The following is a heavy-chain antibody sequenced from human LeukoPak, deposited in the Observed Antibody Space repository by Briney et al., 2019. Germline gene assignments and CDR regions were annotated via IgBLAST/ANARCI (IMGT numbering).Heavy chain of an antibody. CDR1: GFTFSSYA. D-gene: IGHD3-3*01. Sequence: GGSLRLSCAASGFTFSSYAMSWVRQAPGKRLEWVSAISGSGGSTYYADSVKGRFTISRDNSKNTLYLQMNSLRAEDTAVYYCASPEQNFGVTYYFDYWGQGTLVTVSS. V-gene: IGHV3-23*01. CDR3: ASPEQNFGVTYYFDY. CDR2: ISGSGGST. J-gene: IGHJ4*02.